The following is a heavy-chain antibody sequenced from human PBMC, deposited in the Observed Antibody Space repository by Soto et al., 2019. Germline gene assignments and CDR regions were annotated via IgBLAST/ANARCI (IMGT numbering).Heavy chain of an antibody. D-gene: IGHD5-18*01. J-gene: IGHJ6*02. CDR1: GGTFSSYA. V-gene: IGHV1-69*13. CDR3: ARDRRGYSYAAYYYYGMDV. CDR2: IIPIFGTA. Sequence: SVKGSCKAAGGTFSSYAISWVRQAPGQGLEWMGGIIPIFGTANYAQKFQGRVTITADESTSTAYMELSSLRSEDTAVYYCARDRRGYSYAAYYYYGMDVYGQGTIVTV.